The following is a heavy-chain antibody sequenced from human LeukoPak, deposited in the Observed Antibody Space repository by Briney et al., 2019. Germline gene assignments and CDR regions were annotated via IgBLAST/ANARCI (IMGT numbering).Heavy chain of an antibody. J-gene: IGHJ4*02. CDR1: GYTFTSYA. D-gene: IGHD3-9*01. CDR3: ARDRENDILTGYLDY. V-gene: IGHV1-3*01. Sequence: ASVKDSCMASGYTFTSYARHWVRPAPGQRLEWMRWINAGNGNTKYSQKFQGRVTITSDTSASTAYMELSSLRSEDTAVYYCARDRENDILTGYLDYWGQGTLVTVSS. CDR2: INAGNGNT.